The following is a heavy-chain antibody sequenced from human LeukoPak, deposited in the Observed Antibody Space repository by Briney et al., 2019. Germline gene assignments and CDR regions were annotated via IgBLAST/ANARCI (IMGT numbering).Heavy chain of an antibody. CDR3: ARDRYYIFDY. Sequence: PGGSLRLSCAASGFTFSSYDIHWVRQATGKGLEWVSGIGTAGEIYYPGSVKGRFTISRENAKNSLYLQMNSLRAEDTAVYFCARDRYYIFDYWGQGAPVTVSS. J-gene: IGHJ4*02. V-gene: IGHV3-13*01. CDR2: IGTAGEI. CDR1: GFTFSSYD. D-gene: IGHD3-10*01.